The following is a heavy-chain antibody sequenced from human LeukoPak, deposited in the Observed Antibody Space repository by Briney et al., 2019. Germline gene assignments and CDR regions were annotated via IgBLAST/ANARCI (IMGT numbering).Heavy chain of an antibody. CDR3: ARSQSQSGSYRYYFTY. V-gene: IGHV4-61*08. Sequence: KTSETLSLTCSVSGVSVGSAGYYWTWIRQPPGKGLEWIGYMYYSGNSNYNPFLKSRVTMSLGPSKNRFSLKLSSVTAADTAVYYCARSQSQSGSYRYYFTYWGQGTLVTVSS. CDR2: MYYSGNS. J-gene: IGHJ4*02. D-gene: IGHD1-26*01. CDR1: GVSVGSAGYY.